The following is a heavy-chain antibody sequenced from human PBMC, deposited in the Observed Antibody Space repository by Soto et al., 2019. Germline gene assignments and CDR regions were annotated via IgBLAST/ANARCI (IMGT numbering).Heavy chain of an antibody. CDR1: GFTFRSYN. CDR2: ISSSSSTI. Sequence: DVQLVESGGGLVQPGGSLRLSCAASGFTFRSYNMNWVRQAPGKGLDWLSYISSSSSTIHYADSVKGRFTISRDNAKNSLDLQMNSLRDDDTAMYYCARGGTIAVTTIGDYWGQGTLVTVSS. D-gene: IGHD5-12*01. V-gene: IGHV3-48*02. J-gene: IGHJ4*01. CDR3: ARGGTIAVTTIGDY.